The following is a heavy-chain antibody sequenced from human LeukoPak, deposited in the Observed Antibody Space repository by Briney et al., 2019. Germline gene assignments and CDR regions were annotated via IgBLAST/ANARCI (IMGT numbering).Heavy chain of an antibody. Sequence: PSETLSLTCTVSGGSISSSSYYWGWIRQPPGKELEWIGSIYYSGSTYYNPSLKSRVTISVDTSKNQSSLKLSSVTAADTAVYYCARHLAVAEYYFDYWGQGTLVTVSS. J-gene: IGHJ4*02. CDR2: IYYSGST. CDR1: GGSISSSSYY. V-gene: IGHV4-39*01. CDR3: ARHLAVAEYYFDY. D-gene: IGHD6-19*01.